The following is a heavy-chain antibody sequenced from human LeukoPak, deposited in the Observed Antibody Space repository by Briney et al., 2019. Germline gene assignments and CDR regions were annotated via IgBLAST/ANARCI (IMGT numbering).Heavy chain of an antibody. D-gene: IGHD6-19*01. CDR2: ISGSSSYI. V-gene: IGHV3-21*01. CDR1: GSTFSSYS. CDR3: ARDPYSSGWYKDAFDI. J-gene: IGHJ3*02. Sequence: GESLRLSCAASGSTFSSYSMNWVRQAPGTGLEWVSSISGSSSYINYADSVKGRFTISRDNAQNSLFLQLNSLRAEDTAVYYCARDPYSSGWYKDAFDIWGQGTMVTVSS.